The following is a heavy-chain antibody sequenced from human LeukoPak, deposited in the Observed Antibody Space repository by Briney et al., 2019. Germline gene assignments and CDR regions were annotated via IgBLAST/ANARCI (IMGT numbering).Heavy chain of an antibody. V-gene: IGHV4-59*01. Sequence: SETLSLTCTVSGGPMSSYYWSWIRQPPGKGLEWIGYIYYSGSTNYNPSLKSRVTISVDTSKNQFSLKLSSVTAADTAVYYCAREGNTYGSNWFDPWGQGTLVTVSS. CDR1: GGPMSSYY. J-gene: IGHJ5*02. CDR3: AREGNTYGSNWFDP. CDR2: IYYSGST. D-gene: IGHD5-18*01.